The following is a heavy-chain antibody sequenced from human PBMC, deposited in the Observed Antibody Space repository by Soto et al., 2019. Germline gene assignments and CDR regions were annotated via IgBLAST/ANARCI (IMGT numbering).Heavy chain of an antibody. CDR1: GYTFTSYY. J-gene: IGHJ5*02. D-gene: IGHD3-22*01. Sequence: QVQLVQSGAEVKKPGASVKVSCKASGYTFTSYYMHWVRQAPGQGLEWMGIINPSGGSTSYAQKLQGRVTMTKDTSTSTVYMELSSLRSEDTAVYYCARDGVGYYDSSGYYFWFDPWGQGTLVTVSS. CDR2: INPSGGST. V-gene: IGHV1-46*04. CDR3: ARDGVGYYDSSGYYFWFDP.